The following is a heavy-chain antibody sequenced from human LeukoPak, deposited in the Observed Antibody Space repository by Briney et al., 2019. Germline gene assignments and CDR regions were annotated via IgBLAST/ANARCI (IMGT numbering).Heavy chain of an antibody. J-gene: IGHJ4*02. Sequence: GGSLRLSCAASGFTVSSNYMSWVRQTPGRGLEWLSITYSGGDTYYPDSLKGRFTISRDNSKSTLYLQMNSLRAEDTAMYYCAKAVGYTNGPEWGQGTLVTVSS. CDR1: GFTVSSNY. V-gene: IGHV3-66*01. CDR2: TYSGGDT. D-gene: IGHD5-18*01. CDR3: AKAVGYTNGPE.